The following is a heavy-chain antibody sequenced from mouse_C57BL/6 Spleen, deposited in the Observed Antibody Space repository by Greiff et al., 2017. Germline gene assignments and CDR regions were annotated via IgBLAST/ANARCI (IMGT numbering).Heavy chain of an antibody. V-gene: IGHV5-6*01. CDR2: ISSGGSYT. Sequence: EVKLMESGGDLVKPGGSLKLSCAASGFTFSSYGMSWVRQTPDKRLEWVATISSGGSYTYYPDSVKGRFTISRDNAKNTLYLQMSRLTSEDTAMYYCARHEVQLRLPSAMDYWGQGTSVTVSS. CDR3: ARHEVQLRLPSAMDY. D-gene: IGHD3-2*02. CDR1: GFTFSSYG. J-gene: IGHJ4*01.